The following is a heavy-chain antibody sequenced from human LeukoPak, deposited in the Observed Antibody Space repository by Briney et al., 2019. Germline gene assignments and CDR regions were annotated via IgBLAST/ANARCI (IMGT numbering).Heavy chain of an antibody. Sequence: SETLSLTCTVSGGSTGSSNYYWGWIRQPPGKGLEWIGGIHYSGNTYYNPSLKSRVTISIDTSKNQFSLKLSSVTAADTAVYYCAIQLMWGQGTLVTVSS. CDR3: AIQLM. V-gene: IGHV4-39*01. CDR2: IHYSGNT. CDR1: GGSTGSSNYY. J-gene: IGHJ4*02.